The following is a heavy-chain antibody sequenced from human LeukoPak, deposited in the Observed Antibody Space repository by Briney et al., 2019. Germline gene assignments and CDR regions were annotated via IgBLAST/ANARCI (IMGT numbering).Heavy chain of an antibody. D-gene: IGHD1-1*01. V-gene: IGHV4-4*02. J-gene: IGHJ4*02. CDR3: ARVNINNWHSCDY. CDR2: IYHSGSP. CDR1: GGSISSNNW. Sequence: SETLPLTCAVSGGSISSNNWWGWVRQPPGKGLEWIGEIYHSGSPNYNPSLKSRVTISVDKSRNHFSLNLSSVTAADTAVYYCARVNINNWHSCDYWGQGTLVTVSS.